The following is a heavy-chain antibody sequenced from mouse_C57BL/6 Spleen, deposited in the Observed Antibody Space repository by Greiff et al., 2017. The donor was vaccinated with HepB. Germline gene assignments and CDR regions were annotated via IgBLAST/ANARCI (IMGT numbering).Heavy chain of an antibody. CDR1: GYTFTDYE. CDR2: IDPETGGT. D-gene: IGHD3-2*02. CDR3: TRWGSSGYGY. Sequence: QVHVKQSGAELVRPGASVTLSCKASGYTFTDYEMHWVKQTPVHGLEWIGAIDPETGGTAYNQKFKGKAILTADKSSSTAYMELRSLTSEDSAVYYCTRWGSSGYGYWGQGTTLTVSS. J-gene: IGHJ2*01. V-gene: IGHV1-15*01.